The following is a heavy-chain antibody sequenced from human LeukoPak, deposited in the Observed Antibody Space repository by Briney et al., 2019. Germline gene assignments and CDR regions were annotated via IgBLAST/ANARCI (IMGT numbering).Heavy chain of an antibody. CDR2: INPNSGDT. CDR3: ARDRHWNQGNFDY. J-gene: IGHJ4*02. V-gene: IGHV1-2*02. D-gene: IGHD1-1*01. CDR1: GYTITGYY. Sequence: WASVKVSCKASGYTITGYYIHWVRQAPGQGLEWMGWINPNSGDTNYAQKFQGRVTMTRDTSINTAVMELSRLRSDDTAVYYCARDRHWNQGNFDYWGQGTLVTVLS.